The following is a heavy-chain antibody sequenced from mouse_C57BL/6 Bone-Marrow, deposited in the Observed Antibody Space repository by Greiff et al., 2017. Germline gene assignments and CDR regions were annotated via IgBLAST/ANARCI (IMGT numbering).Heavy chain of an antibody. CDR3: ARCGYSNYLFAY. CDR2: IYPRSGNT. CDR1: GYTFTSYG. Sequence: QVQLKESGAELARPGASVKLSCKASGYTFTSYGISWVKQRTGQGLEWIGEIYPRSGNTYYNEKFKGKATLTADKSSSTAYMELRSLTSEDSAVYFCARCGYSNYLFAYWGQGTLVTVSA. V-gene: IGHV1-81*01. J-gene: IGHJ3*01. D-gene: IGHD2-5*01.